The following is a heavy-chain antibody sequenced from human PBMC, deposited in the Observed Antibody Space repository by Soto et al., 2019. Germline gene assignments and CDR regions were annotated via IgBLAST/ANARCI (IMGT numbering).Heavy chain of an antibody. D-gene: IGHD6-13*01. CDR2: IYPGDSDT. J-gene: IGHJ6*02. Sequence: PGESLKISCKGSGYSFTSYWIGWVRQMPGKGLECMGIIYPGDSDTRYSPSFQGQVTISADKSISTAYLQWSSLKASDTAMYYCARTSAAGKYYYGMDVWGQGTTVXVSS. V-gene: IGHV5-51*01. CDR1: GYSFTSYW. CDR3: ARTSAAGKYYYGMDV.